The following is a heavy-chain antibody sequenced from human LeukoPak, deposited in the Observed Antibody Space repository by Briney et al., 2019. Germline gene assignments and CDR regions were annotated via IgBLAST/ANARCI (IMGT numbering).Heavy chain of an antibody. V-gene: IGHV4-30-4*01. J-gene: IGHJ5*02. CDR2: FYFSEST. Sequence: PSETLSLTCTVSGVSISSGVYYWSWIRQPPGKGLEWIGYFYFSESTFYNPSLRSRVTISGDTSKNQLSLKLNSVTAADTAVYYCARAMTFHNWFNPWGQGTLVTVSS. CDR1: GVSISSGVYY. CDR3: ARAMTFHNWFNP. D-gene: IGHD3/OR15-3a*01.